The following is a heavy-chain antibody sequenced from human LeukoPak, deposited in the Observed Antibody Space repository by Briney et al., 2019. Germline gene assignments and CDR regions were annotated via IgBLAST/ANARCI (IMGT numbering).Heavy chain of an antibody. J-gene: IGHJ4*02. V-gene: IGHV3-33*03. CDR3: ARKRPNYFDY. CDR2: IWYDGSNK. CDR1: GFTFSSYG. Sequence: GGSLRLSCAASGFTFSSYGMHWVRQAPGKGLEWVAVIWYDGSNKYYADSVKGRFTISRDNAENSLYLQMNSLRAEDTALYYCARKRPNYFDYWGQGTLVTVSS.